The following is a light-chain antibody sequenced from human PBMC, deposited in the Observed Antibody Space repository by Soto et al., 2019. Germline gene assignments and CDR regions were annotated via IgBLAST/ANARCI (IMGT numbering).Light chain of an antibody. CDR1: SSDVGTYKP. J-gene: IGLJ3*02. CDR2: DDT. V-gene: IGLV2-23*01. Sequence: QYVLTEAAAVSGSPGQSITISCTGTSSDVGTYKPVSWYQQYPGKAPKVIIYDDTKRPSGVSSRFSGSKSGNTASLTISGLQAEDEADYYCCSFAGSSTSFGGGTKATVL. CDR3: CSFAGSSTS.